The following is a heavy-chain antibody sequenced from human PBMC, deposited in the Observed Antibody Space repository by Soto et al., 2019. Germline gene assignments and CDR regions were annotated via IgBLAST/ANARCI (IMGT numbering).Heavy chain of an antibody. Sequence: GGSLRLSCAASGFTFSSYGLHWVRQAPGKGLEWVAVISYDGSNKYYAGSVKGRFTISRDNSKNTLYLQMNSLGAEDTAVYYCAKGSEYYDILTGHDYYYYGMDVWGQGTTVTVSS. CDR2: ISYDGSNK. D-gene: IGHD3-9*01. V-gene: IGHV3-30*18. J-gene: IGHJ6*02. CDR1: GFTFSSYG. CDR3: AKGSEYYDILTGHDYYYYGMDV.